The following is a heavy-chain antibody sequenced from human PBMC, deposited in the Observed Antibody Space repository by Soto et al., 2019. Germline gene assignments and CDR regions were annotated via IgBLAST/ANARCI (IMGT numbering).Heavy chain of an antibody. CDR2: ISYSGST. Sequence: QVQLQESGPGLVKPSQTLSLTCTVSGGSISSGSYSWNWIRQHPGKGLEWIGYISYSGSTYYNPSLQRRLTVSVDPAETKFSLMLSSVTAADTAMHYCARASLVGRTSPNANWFDPWGQGTLVTVSS. J-gene: IGHJ5*02. CDR3: ARASLVGRTSPNANWFDP. CDR1: GGSISSGSYS. D-gene: IGHD2-8*02. V-gene: IGHV4-31*03.